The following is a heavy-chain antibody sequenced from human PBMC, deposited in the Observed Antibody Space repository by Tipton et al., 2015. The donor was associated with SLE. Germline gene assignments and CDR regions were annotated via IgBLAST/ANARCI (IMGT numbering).Heavy chain of an antibody. Sequence: TLSLTCAVYGGSFSGYYWSWIRQPPGKGLEWIGEINHSGRTNYNPSLKSRVTISVDTSKNQFSLKLTSVTAADTAVYYCARGGLGRGSGWSGAFAPWGQGTLVTVSS. CDR3: ARGGLGRGSGWSGAFAP. CDR1: GGSFSGYY. CDR2: INHSGRT. J-gene: IGHJ5*02. V-gene: IGHV4-34*01. D-gene: IGHD6-19*01.